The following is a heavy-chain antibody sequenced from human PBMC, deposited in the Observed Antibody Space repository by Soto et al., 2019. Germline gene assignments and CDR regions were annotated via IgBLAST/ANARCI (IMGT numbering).Heavy chain of an antibody. D-gene: IGHD6-13*01. J-gene: IGHJ6*02. V-gene: IGHV4-30-4*01. CDR2: IYYSGNT. Sequence: SETLSLTCTVSGGSISSGDYYWSWIRQPPGKGLEWIGYIYYSGNTYYNPSLNSQVTISVDTSKNQFSLNVISVTAADTAVYYCRRSSRYSTDVWGQGTTVTVSS. CDR1: GGSISSGDYY. CDR3: RRSSRYSTDV.